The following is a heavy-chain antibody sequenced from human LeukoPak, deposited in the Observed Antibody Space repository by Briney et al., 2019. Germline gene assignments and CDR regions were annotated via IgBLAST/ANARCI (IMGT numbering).Heavy chain of an antibody. CDR2: IYYSGST. D-gene: IGHD6-13*01. CDR1: GGSISSSSYY. CDR3: ARAGVSWSPDAFDI. J-gene: IGHJ3*02. V-gene: IGHV4-39*07. Sequence: SETLSLTCTVSGGSISSSSYYWGWIRQPPGKGLEWIGSIYYSGSTYYNPSLKSRVTISVDTSKNQFSLKLSSVTAADTAVYYCARAGVSWSPDAFDIWGQGTMVTVSS.